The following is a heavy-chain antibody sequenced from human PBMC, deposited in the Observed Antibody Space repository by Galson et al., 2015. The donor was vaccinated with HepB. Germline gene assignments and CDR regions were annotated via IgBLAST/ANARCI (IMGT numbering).Heavy chain of an antibody. V-gene: IGHV3-33*01. D-gene: IGHD3-16*01. CDR3: ARDRVITFGGVDYMFGLSY. CDR1: GFTFSSYG. J-gene: IGHJ4*02. Sequence: SLRLSCAASGFTFSSYGMHWVRQAPGKGLEWVAVIWYDGSNKYYADSVKGRFTISRDNSKNTLYLQMNSLRAEDTAVYYCARDRVITFGGVDYMFGLSYWGQGTLVTVSS. CDR2: IWYDGSNK.